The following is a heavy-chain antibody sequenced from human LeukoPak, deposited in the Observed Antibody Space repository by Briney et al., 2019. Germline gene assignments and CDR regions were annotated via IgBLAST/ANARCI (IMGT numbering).Heavy chain of an antibody. CDR2: ISGSGGST. V-gene: IGHV3-23*01. CDR1: GFTFSDFY. CDR3: AVHYYSYYYMDV. Sequence: GGSLRLSCSASGFTFSDFYMSWIRQAPGKGLEWVSAISGSGGSTYYADSVKGRFTISRDNSKNTLYLQMNSLRAEDTAVYYCAVHYYSYYYMDVWGKGTTVTVSS. J-gene: IGHJ6*03.